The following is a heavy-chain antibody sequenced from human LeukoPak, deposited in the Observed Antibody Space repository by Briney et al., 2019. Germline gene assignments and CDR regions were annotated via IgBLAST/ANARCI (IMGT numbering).Heavy chain of an antibody. V-gene: IGHV4-59*01. CDR2: IYYSGNT. D-gene: IGHD5-18*01. CDR3: ARGAAGYSYG. CDR1: GGSISSYY. J-gene: IGHJ4*02. Sequence: SETLSLTGTVSGGSISSYYWGWIRQPPGKGLEWIGHIYYSGNTNYNPSLKSRVTISIDTSKNQFSLRLSSVTAADTAVYYCARGAAGYSYGWGQGTLVTVSS.